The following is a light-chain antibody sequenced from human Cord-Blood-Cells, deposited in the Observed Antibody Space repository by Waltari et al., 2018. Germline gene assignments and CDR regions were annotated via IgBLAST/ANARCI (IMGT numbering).Light chain of an antibody. CDR2: SNS. CDR3: AAWDDSLNGYV. V-gene: IGLV1-44*01. J-gene: IGLJ1*01. CDR1: SSNIGSNT. Sequence: QSVLTQPPSASGTPGQRVTISCSGRSSNIGSNTVNWYQQLPGTAPKLLIYSNSQRPSGVPDRFSGSKSGTSASLAISGLQSEYEADYYCAAWDDSLNGYVFGTGTKVTVL.